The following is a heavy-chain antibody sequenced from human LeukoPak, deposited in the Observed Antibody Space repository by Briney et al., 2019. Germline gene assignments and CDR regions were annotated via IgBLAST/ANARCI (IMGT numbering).Heavy chain of an antibody. J-gene: IGHJ3*02. D-gene: IGHD3-10*01. Sequence: PGGSLRLSCAASGFSFSSYIMSWVRQAPGKGLEWVSSVSVSGGSTYYADSVRGRFTISRDNSKNTLYLQMNSLRAEDTAVYYCARRGGSGSPQGAFDIWGQVTVVTVSS. V-gene: IGHV3-23*01. CDR3: ARRGGSGSPQGAFDI. CDR2: VSVSGGST. CDR1: GFSFSSYI.